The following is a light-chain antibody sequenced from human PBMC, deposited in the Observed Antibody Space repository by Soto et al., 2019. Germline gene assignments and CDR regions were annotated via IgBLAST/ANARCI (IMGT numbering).Light chain of an antibody. J-gene: IGKJ2*01. V-gene: IGKV3-20*01. CDR1: QSVSSSY. CDR2: SAS. CDR3: QQYGSSPYT. Sequence: EIVLTQSPGTLSLSPGERATLSCRASQSVSSSYLAWYQQKPGQAPRLLIFSASSRATSIPDRFSGGGSGTDFTLSISRVEPEDFAVYCCQQYGSSPYTFGQGTKLEIK.